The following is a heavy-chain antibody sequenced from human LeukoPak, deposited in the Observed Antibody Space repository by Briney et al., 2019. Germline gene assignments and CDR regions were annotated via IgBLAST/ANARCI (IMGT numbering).Heavy chain of an antibody. CDR1: GASISSHS. V-gene: IGHV4-59*11. CDR3: AKIEVGRFDP. D-gene: IGHD1-26*01. Sequence: PSETLSLTCTVTGASISSHSWCWIRQTPGTGLEWIGDIYDRGSTTYNPSLKSRVSISVDTSRTQFSLNLRSVSAADTAVYYCAKIEVGRFDPWGQGTLVTVSS. CDR2: IYDRGST. J-gene: IGHJ5*02.